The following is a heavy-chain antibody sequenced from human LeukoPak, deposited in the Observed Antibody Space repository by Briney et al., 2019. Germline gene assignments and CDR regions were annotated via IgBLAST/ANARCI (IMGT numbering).Heavy chain of an antibody. J-gene: IGHJ5*02. CDR2: FDPEDGET. CDR1: GYTLTELS. D-gene: IGHD3-22*01. Sequence: ASVKVSCKVSGYTLTELSMHWVRQAPGKGLEWMGGFDPEDGETIYAQKFQGRVTMTEDTSTDTAYMELSSLRSEDTAVYYCAATYYYDSSGYYWFDPRGQGTLVTVSS. V-gene: IGHV1-24*01. CDR3: AATYYYDSSGYYWFDP.